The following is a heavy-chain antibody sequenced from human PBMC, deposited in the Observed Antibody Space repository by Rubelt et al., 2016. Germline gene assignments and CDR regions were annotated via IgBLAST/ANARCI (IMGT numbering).Heavy chain of an antibody. CDR2: VGHSGST. Sequence: VQLVESGGDLIQPGGSLRLSCAASGFTVSSNYMSWVRRAPGKGLEWIGEVGHSGSTKYNPSLKSRVTISADTSINQFSLRLSSVTAADTAVYYCARHNGGSRGVGYWSQGTLVTVSS. D-gene: IGHD2-8*02. CDR3: ARHNGGSRGVGY. J-gene: IGHJ4*02. V-gene: IGHV4-34*01. CDR1: GFTVSSNY.